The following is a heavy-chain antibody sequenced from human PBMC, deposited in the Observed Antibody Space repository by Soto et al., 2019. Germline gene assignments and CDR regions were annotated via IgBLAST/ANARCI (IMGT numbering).Heavy chain of an antibody. CDR1: GFTFSSYS. V-gene: IGHV3-48*02. Sequence: PGGSLRLSCAASGFTFSSYSMNWVRQAPGKGLEWVSYISSSSTIYYADSVKGRFTISRDNAKNSLYLQMNSLRDEDTAVYYCARDSGSGWDYWFDPWGRGSLVAVSS. CDR3: ARDSGSGWDYWFDP. J-gene: IGHJ5*02. CDR2: ISSSSTI. D-gene: IGHD6-19*01.